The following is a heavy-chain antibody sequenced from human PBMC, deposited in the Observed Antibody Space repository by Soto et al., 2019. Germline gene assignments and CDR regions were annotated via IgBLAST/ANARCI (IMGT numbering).Heavy chain of an antibody. CDR2: IRGSGGST. CDR3: AKDSDYRDRIFYYFHL. Sequence: EVQLLQSGGGLVQPGGSLRLSCAASGFTLSSYAMTWVRQAPGKGLEWVSVIRGSGGSTYYADSVKGRFTISRDNSRNTVYLQMNSLRAEDTAVYFCAKDSDYRDRIFYYFHLRGRGTLVTVSS. CDR1: GFTLSSYA. J-gene: IGHJ2*01. D-gene: IGHD2-15*01. V-gene: IGHV3-23*01.